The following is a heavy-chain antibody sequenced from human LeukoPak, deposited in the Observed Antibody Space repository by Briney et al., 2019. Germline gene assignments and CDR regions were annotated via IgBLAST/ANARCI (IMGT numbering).Heavy chain of an antibody. J-gene: IGHJ5*02. CDR3: ASLGITGTTRGFDP. CDR1: GYSISSGYY. D-gene: IGHD1-7*01. Sequence: SQTLSLTCTVSGYSISSGYYWGWIRQPPGKGLEWIGSIYHSGSTYYNPSLKSRVTISVDTSKNQFSLKLSSVTAADTAVYYCASLGITGTTRGFDPWGQGTLVTVSS. CDR2: IYHSGST. V-gene: IGHV4-38-2*02.